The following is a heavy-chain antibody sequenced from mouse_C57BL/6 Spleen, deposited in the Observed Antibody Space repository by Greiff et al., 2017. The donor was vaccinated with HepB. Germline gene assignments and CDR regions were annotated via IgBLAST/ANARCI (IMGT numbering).Heavy chain of an antibody. CDR1: GYTFTSYW. J-gene: IGHJ2*01. CDR3: ARFPHYYGSSYDYFDY. V-gene: IGHV1-50*01. D-gene: IGHD1-1*01. CDR2: IDPSDSYT. Sequence: VQLQQPGAELVKPGASVKLSCKASGYTFTSYWMQWVKQRPGQGLEWIGEIDPSDSYTNYNQKFKGKATLTVDTSSSTAYMQLSSLTSEDSAVYYCARFPHYYGSSYDYFDYWGQGTTLTVSS.